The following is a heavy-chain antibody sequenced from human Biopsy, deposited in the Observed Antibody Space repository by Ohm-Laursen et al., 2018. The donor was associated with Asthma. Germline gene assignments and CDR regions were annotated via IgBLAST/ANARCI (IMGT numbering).Heavy chain of an antibody. CDR3: ARRWRSYDSSNYYLDQ. J-gene: IGHJ4*02. CDR2: IYHLGNA. CDR1: GGSISVSNW. D-gene: IGHD3-22*01. V-gene: IGHV4-4*01. Sequence: PGTLSLTCDVSGGSISVSNWRSWVREPPGGGLEWIGQIYHLGNANYNPSLRSRVTMSVDKSKNQFYLKWTSVTDADTAVYFCARRWRSYDSSNYYLDQWGQGTLVTVSS.